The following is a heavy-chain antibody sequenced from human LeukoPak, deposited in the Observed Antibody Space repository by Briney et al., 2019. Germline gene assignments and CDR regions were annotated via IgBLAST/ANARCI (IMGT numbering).Heavy chain of an antibody. V-gene: IGHV4-61*10. CDR3: ARDRGHYFDY. J-gene: IGHJ4*02. Sequence: SQTLSLTFTVSGGSISSGSYYWSWIRQPAGKGLEWIGFIYYSGSTNYNPSLKSRVTISVDTSKNQFSLKLSSVTAADTAVYYCARDRGHYFDYWGQGTLVTVSS. CDR2: IYYSGST. CDR1: GGSISSGSYY.